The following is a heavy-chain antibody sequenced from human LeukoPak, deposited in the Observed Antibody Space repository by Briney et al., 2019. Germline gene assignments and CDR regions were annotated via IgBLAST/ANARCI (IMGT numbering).Heavy chain of an antibody. CDR3: ASLVVDTAMVDY. D-gene: IGHD5-18*01. J-gene: IGHJ4*02. V-gene: IGHV1-69*06. CDR2: IIPIFGTA. Sequence: ASVKVSCKASGGTFSSYAISWVRQAPGQGLEWMGGIIPIFGTANYAQKFQGRVTITADKSTSTAYMGLSSLRSEDTAVYYCASLVVDTAMVDYWGQGTLVTVSS. CDR1: GGTFSSYA.